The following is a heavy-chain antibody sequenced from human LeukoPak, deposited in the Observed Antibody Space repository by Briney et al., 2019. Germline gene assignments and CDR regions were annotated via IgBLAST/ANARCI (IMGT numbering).Heavy chain of an antibody. CDR1: GFSISSGYY. Sequence: SETLSLTCAVSGFSISSGYYWGWIRQPPGKGLVWIGSVCRDGSAFYNPSLKSRVSLSVDTSTMKFSLRLTSVTAADTAVYYCARLTYSFAASGYHDFDHWGQGAVVSVSS. CDR3: ARLTYSFAASGYHDFDH. V-gene: IGHV4-38-2*01. J-gene: IGHJ4*02. CDR2: VCRDGSA. D-gene: IGHD3-22*01.